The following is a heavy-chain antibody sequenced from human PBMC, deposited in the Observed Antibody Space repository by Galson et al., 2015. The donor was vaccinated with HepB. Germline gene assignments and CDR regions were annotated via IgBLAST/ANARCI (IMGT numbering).Heavy chain of an antibody. D-gene: IGHD6-19*01. CDR3: VKPQGSGWYTPSYYFDY. CDR2: ISDNGGST. J-gene: IGHJ4*02. CDR1: GYKFSTY. V-gene: IGHV3-64D*06. Sequence: SGAEVKKPGESLKISCETSGYKFSTYWVRQAPGKGLELVSSISDNGGSTYYADSVRGRFTVSRDNSKDTLYLQMSSLRAEDTAVYYCVKPQGSGWYTPSYYFDYWGQGTLVTVSS.